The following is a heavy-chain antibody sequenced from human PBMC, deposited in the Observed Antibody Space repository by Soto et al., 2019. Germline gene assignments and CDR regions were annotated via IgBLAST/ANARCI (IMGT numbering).Heavy chain of an antibody. V-gene: IGHV4-4*07. CDR2: IYTSGST. Sequence: SETLSLTCTVSGGSISSYYWSWIRQPAGKGLEWIGRIYTSGSTNYNPSLKSRVTMSVDTSKNQFSLKLSPVTAADTAVYYCAREGYSSGWYGENYYYYGMDVWGQGTTVTVSS. CDR3: AREGYSSGWYGENYYYYGMDV. D-gene: IGHD6-19*01. J-gene: IGHJ6*02. CDR1: GGSISSYY.